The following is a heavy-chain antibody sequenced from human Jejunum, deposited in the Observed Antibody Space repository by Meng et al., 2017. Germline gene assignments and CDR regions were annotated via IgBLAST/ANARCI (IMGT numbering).Heavy chain of an antibody. V-gene: IGHV3-7*01. CDR3: ATINYYFDY. CDR1: GFTFSSYW. CDR2: MNQDGSQK. J-gene: IGHJ4*02. Sequence: GESLKISCSASGFTFSSYWMTWVRQAPGKGLEWVANMNQDGSQKYYVDSVKGRFTISRDNAENSLYLQMNSLRVEDTAVYYCATINYYFDYWGQGTLVTVS.